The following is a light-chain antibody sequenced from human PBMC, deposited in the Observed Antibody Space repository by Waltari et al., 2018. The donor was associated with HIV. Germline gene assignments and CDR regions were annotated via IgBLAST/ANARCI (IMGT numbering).Light chain of an antibody. V-gene: IGKV3-15*01. CDR2: AAS. CDR1: QSVGSH. CDR3: QHYNNWPPMYT. Sequence: EIVMTQSPATLSVSPGERVPLSCRASQSVGSHLAWYQQKPGQAPRLLIYAASARATGIPARFSGSASGTEFTLTISSLQSEDFAVYYCQHYNNWPPMYTFGQGTKLEIK. J-gene: IGKJ2*01.